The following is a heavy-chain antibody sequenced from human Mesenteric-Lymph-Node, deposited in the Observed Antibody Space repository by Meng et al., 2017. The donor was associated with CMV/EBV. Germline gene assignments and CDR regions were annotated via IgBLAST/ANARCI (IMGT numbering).Heavy chain of an antibody. D-gene: IGHD3-3*01. Sequence: SFRRNNWWAWVRRPPEKGLECVGEVHHSGSTHYNPSLKSRVSMTVNKSKNHFSLKLSSVTAADTAVYYCARHEPDHLGDFWSGYYTDWGQGTLVTVSS. V-gene: IGHV4-4*02. J-gene: IGHJ4*02. CDR2: VHHSGST. CDR3: ARHEPDHLGDFWSGYYTD. CDR1: SFRRNNW.